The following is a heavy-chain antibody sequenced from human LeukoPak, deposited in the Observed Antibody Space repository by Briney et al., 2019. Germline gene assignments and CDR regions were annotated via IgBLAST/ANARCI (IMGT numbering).Heavy chain of an antibody. D-gene: IGHD5-12*01. Sequence: GGPLRLSCAASGFTFISYAMHWVRQAPGKGLEYVSAISSNGGSTYYANSVKGRFTISRDNSKNTPYLQMGSLRAEDMAVYYCARSIVATIDYYYYGMDVWGQGTTVTVSS. CDR2: ISSNGGST. V-gene: IGHV3-64*01. CDR1: GFTFISYA. CDR3: ARSIVATIDYYYYGMDV. J-gene: IGHJ6*02.